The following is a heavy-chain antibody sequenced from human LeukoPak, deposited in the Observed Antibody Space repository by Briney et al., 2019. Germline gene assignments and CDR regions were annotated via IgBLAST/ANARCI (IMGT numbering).Heavy chain of an antibody. D-gene: IGHD5-18*01. J-gene: IGHJ4*02. Sequence: GESLEISCKGPGYSFASYWIGWVRQMPGEGLEWMGIFYPGDSDTRYSPSFQGQVTISADKSISTAYLQWSSLKASDTAMYYCARTGYTYGCIDYWGQGTLVTVSS. CDR1: GYSFASYW. V-gene: IGHV5-51*01. CDR2: FYPGDSDT. CDR3: ARTGYTYGCIDY.